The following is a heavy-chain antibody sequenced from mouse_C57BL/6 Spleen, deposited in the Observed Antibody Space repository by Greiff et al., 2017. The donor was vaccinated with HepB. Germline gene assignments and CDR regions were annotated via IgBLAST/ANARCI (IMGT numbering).Heavy chain of an antibody. D-gene: IGHD4-1*01. CDR2: IYPGDGDT. V-gene: IGHV1-82*01. CDR3: ARPNWGPWFAY. J-gene: IGHJ3*01. CDR1: GYAFSSSW. Sequence: QVQLQQSGPELVKPGASVKISCKASGYAFSSSWMNWVKQRPGKGLEWIGRIYPGDGDTNYNGKFKGKATLTADKSSSTAYMQLSSLTSEDSAVYFCARPNWGPWFAYWGQGTLVTVSA.